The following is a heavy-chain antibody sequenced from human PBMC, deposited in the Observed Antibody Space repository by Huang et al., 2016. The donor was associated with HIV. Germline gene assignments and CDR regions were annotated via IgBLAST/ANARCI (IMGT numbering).Heavy chain of an antibody. CDR1: GFSIRSYW. D-gene: IGHD3-22*01. Sequence: EVQLVESGGGLVQPGGSLRLSCAASGFSIRSYWMHLVRQAPGKGLGGVSGINSDGSSTSYAEAVKGRFTISRDNAKNTLYLQMNSLRAEDTAVYYCARDPRIQSWLNFFDYWGQGTLVSVSS. CDR2: INSDGSST. J-gene: IGHJ4*02. CDR3: ARDPRIQSWLNFFDY. V-gene: IGHV3-74*01.